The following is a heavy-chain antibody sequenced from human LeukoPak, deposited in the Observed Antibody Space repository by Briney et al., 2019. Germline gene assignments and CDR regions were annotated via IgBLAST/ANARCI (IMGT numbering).Heavy chain of an antibody. CDR1: GFTFSSYA. CDR3: ARALMVRGVIRSPGFDY. D-gene: IGHD3-10*01. Sequence: GGSLRLSCVASGFTFSSYAMSWVRQAPGKGLEYVSAISSNGGSTYYANSVKGRFTISRDNSKNTLYLQMGSLRAEDMAVYYCARALMVRGVIRSPGFDYWGQGTLVTVSS. J-gene: IGHJ4*02. CDR2: ISSNGGST. V-gene: IGHV3-64*01.